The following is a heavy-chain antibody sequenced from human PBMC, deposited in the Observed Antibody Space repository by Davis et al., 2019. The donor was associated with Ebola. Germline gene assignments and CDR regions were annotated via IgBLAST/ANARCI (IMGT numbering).Heavy chain of an antibody. D-gene: IGHD2-15*01. CDR3: AKDTPNIWFDV. Sequence: GGSLRLSCAASGFTFSSNSMNWVRQAPGKGLEWVSTLGTSADTYYADSVKGRFTISRDNSKNTLYLQMNSLRVEDTAIYYCAKDTPNIWFDVWGQGTMVAVSS. J-gene: IGHJ3*01. CDR1: GFTFSSNS. CDR2: LGTSADT. V-gene: IGHV3-23*01.